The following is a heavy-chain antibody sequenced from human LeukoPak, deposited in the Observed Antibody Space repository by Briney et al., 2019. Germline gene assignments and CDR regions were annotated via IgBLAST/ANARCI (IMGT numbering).Heavy chain of an antibody. J-gene: IGHJ6*02. CDR3: ARDWRRGSNYYYYGMEV. CDR2: IWYDGTNK. V-gene: IGHV3-33*01. D-gene: IGHD3-3*01. CDR1: GFTFSSYG. Sequence: GGSLRLSCAASGFTFSSYGMHWVRQAPGQGLEWLAVIWYDGTNKNYADSGKRRFSIARDNSTNTLYLQMNSLRAEDTAVYYCARDWRRGSNYYYYGMEVWGQGTTVSVSS.